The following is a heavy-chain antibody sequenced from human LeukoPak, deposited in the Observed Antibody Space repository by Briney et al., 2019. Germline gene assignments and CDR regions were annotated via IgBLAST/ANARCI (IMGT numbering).Heavy chain of an antibody. CDR3: ASYDFWSGYYFDY. V-gene: IGHV4-59*05. CDR2: IYYSGST. Sequence: SETLSLTCTVSGGSISRYYWSWIRQPPGKGLEWIGSIYYSGSTYYNPSLKSRVTISVDTSKNQFSLKLSSVTAADTAVYYCASYDFWSGYYFDYWGQGTLVTVSS. J-gene: IGHJ4*02. D-gene: IGHD3-3*01. CDR1: GGSISRYY.